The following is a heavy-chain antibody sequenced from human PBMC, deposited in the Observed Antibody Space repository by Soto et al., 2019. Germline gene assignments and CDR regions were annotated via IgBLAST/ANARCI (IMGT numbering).Heavy chain of an antibody. CDR2: IYYSGST. CDR3: ASISTVVRDAFDI. CDR1: GGSISSSSYY. Sequence: QLQLQESGPGLVKPSETLSLTCTVSGGSISSSSYYWGWIRQPPGKGLEWIGSIYYSGSTYYNPSLKSRVTISVDTSKNQFSLKLSSVTAADTAVYYCASISTVVRDAFDIWGQGTMVTVSS. J-gene: IGHJ3*02. V-gene: IGHV4-39*01. D-gene: IGHD4-17*01.